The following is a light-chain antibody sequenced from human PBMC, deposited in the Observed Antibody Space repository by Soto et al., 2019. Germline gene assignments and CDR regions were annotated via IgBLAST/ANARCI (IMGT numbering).Light chain of an antibody. CDR3: QQRSNWPPVT. J-gene: IGKJ4*01. Sequence: EIVLTQSPATLSLSPGERATFSYRASQSVSRYLAWYQQKPGQAPRLLIYDASNRATGIPVSFSGSRSGTDFTLTISSLEPEDFAVYYCQQRSNWPPVTFGGGTKVEIK. CDR2: DAS. V-gene: IGKV3-11*01. CDR1: QSVSRY.